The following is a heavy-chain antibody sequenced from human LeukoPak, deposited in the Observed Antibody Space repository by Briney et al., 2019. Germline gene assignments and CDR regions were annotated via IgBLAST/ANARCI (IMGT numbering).Heavy chain of an antibody. CDR1: GFTFDDYA. V-gene: IGHV3-9*01. J-gene: IGHJ4*02. CDR3: AKDIQSLVRDSNFDY. D-gene: IGHD3-10*01. CDR2: ISWNSGRI. Sequence: QSGGSLRLSCAASGFTFDDYAMHWVRQPPGKGLEWVSGISWNSGRIGYADSVKGRFTISRDNAKNSLYLQMNSLRAEDTALYYCAKDIQSLVRDSNFDYWGQGTLVTVSS.